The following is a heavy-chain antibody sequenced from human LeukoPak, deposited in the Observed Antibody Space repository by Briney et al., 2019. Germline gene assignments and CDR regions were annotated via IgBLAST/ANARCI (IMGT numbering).Heavy chain of an antibody. D-gene: IGHD2-15*01. CDR1: GFTFDDYA. J-gene: IGHJ6*03. CDR2: IRWNSGSI. Sequence: GRSLRLSCAASGFTFDDYAMHWVRQAPGKGLEWVSGIRWNSGSIGYADSVKGRFTISRDNAKNSLYLQMNSLRAEDTALYYCARRDCSGGSCYSSSYYYYYYYMDVWGKGTTVTVSS. V-gene: IGHV3-9*01. CDR3: ARRDCSGGSCYSSSYYYYYYYMDV.